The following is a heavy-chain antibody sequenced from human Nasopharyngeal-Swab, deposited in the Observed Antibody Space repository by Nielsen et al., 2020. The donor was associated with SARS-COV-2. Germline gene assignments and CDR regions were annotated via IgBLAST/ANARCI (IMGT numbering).Heavy chain of an antibody. CDR3: ARDRRDSSGTHNWFDP. D-gene: IGHD6-19*01. V-gene: IGHV1-2*04. CDR1: GYTFTGYY. CDR2: INPNSGGT. J-gene: IGHJ5*02. Sequence: ASVKVPCKASGYTFTGYYMHWVRQAPGQGLEWMGWINPNSGGTNYAQKFQRWVTMTRDTSISTAYMELSRLRSDDTAVYYCARDRRDSSGTHNWFDPWGQGTLVTVSS.